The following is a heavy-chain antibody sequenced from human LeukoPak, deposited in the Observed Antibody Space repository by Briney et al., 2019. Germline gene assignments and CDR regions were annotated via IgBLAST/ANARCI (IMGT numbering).Heavy chain of an antibody. J-gene: IGHJ4*02. CDR1: GFTFSSYA. Sequence: GGSLRLSCAASGFTFSSYAMHWVRQAPGKGLEWVAVISYDGSNKYYADSVKGRFTISRDNSKNTLYLQMNSLRAEDTAVYYCARDLSSEYPNDYWGQGTLVTVSS. D-gene: IGHD6-6*01. CDR3: ARDLSSEYPNDY. CDR2: ISYDGSNK. V-gene: IGHV3-30*04.